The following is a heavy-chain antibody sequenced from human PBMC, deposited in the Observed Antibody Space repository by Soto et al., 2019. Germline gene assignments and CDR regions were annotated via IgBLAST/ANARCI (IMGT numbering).Heavy chain of an antibody. V-gene: IGHV4-30-2*01. D-gene: IGHD2-21*02. Sequence: QLQLRESGSGLVKPSQTLSLTCTVSGAPITSGAYSWSWIRQPPGKGLEWIGFLYQSGSTHYNPSLKSRVTISVDRSKNHFSLQLTSLTAADTAVYYCARDMSGCSSSDCYLSGWFDPWGPGTLVTVSS. CDR1: GAPITSGAYS. J-gene: IGHJ5*02. CDR3: ARDMSGCSSSDCYLSGWFDP. CDR2: LYQSGST.